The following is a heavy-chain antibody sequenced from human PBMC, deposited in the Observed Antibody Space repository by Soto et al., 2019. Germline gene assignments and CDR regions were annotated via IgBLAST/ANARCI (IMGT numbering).Heavy chain of an antibody. CDR3: ATWVDYGDFEGFDF. V-gene: IGHV1-2*04. J-gene: IGHJ4*02. D-gene: IGHD4-17*01. CDR1: GYSFTDYK. Sequence: QGQLLQSGAEVKKPGASVKVSCKTSGYSFTDYKLHWVRQAPGQGLEWMGWVDPNGGGSNSAQKFQGSVTMTWDTSITTAYLHLTRLTTNDTATYFCATWVDYGDFEGFDFWGQGTLVTVSS. CDR2: VDPNGGGS.